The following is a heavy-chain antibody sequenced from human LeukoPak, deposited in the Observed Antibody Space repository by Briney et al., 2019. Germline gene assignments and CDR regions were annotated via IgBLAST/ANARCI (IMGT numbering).Heavy chain of an antibody. CDR2: ISSSSSYI. D-gene: IGHD5-12*01. Sequence: GGSLRLSCAASGFTFSLFAMDWVRQAPGKGLEWVSSISSSSSYIYYADSVKGRFTISRDNAKNSLYLQMNSLRAEDTAVYYCARDPGSGYEEHFDYWGQGTLVTVSS. V-gene: IGHV3-21*04. CDR3: ARDPGSGYEEHFDY. J-gene: IGHJ4*02. CDR1: GFTFSLFA.